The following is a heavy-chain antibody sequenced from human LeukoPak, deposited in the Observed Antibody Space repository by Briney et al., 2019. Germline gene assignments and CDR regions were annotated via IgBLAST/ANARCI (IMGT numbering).Heavy chain of an antibody. V-gene: IGHV4-4*07. CDR3: ARSGDIPDYYYYGMDV. D-gene: IGHD4-17*01. Sequence: SETLSLTCTVSGGSISSYYWSWIRQPAGKGLEWIGRIYTSGSTNYNPSLESRVTMSVDTSKNQFSLKLSSVTAADTAVYYCARSGDIPDYYYYGMDVWGQGTTVTVSS. J-gene: IGHJ6*02. CDR1: GGSISSYY. CDR2: IYTSGST.